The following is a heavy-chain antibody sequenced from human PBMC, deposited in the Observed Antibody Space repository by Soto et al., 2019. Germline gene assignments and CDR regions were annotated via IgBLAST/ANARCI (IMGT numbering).Heavy chain of an antibody. CDR3: ARQPIAAAVMTAYYYYGMDV. V-gene: IGHV1-46*01. CDR1: GYTFTSYY. J-gene: IGHJ6*02. D-gene: IGHD6-25*01. CDR2: INPSGGST. Sequence: GASVKVSCKASGYTFTSYYMHWVRQAPGQGLEWMGIINPSGGSTSYAQKFQGRVTMTRDTFTSTVYMELSSLRSEDTAVYYCARQPIAAAVMTAYYYYGMDVWGQGTTVTVSS.